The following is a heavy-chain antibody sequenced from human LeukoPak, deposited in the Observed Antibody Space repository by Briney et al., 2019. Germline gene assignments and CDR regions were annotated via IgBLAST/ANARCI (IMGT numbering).Heavy chain of an antibody. CDR1: GDSISSYY. D-gene: IGHD4-17*01. J-gene: IGHJ6*02. Sequence: PSETLSLTCTVSGDSISSYYLNWIRQPPGKGLEWIGYISYSGNTNYNPSLKSRVAISGDTSKNQFSLKVTSLTAADTAVYYCARAKAVTYGVDVWGQGTTVTVS. CDR3: ARAKAVTYGVDV. V-gene: IGHV4-59*01. CDR2: ISYSGNT.